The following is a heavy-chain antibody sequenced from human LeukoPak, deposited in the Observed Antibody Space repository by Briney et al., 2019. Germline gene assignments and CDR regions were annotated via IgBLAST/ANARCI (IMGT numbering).Heavy chain of an antibody. V-gene: IGHV4-34*01. CDR1: GGSFSGYC. D-gene: IGHD1-1*01. J-gene: IGHJ3*02. CDR2: INHSGST. Sequence: SETLSLTGAVYGGSFSGYCWSWIRQPPGKGLEWIGEINHSGSTNYNPSLKSRVTISVDTSKNQFSLKLSSVTAADTAVYYCTGLSDAFDIWGQGTMVTVSS. CDR3: TGLSDAFDI.